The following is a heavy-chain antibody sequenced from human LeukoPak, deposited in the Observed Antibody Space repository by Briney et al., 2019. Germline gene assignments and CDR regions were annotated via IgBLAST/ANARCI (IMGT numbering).Heavy chain of an antibody. V-gene: IGHV3-23*01. CDR3: AKRGPGSPQSGKYYFDY. CDR2: INGRGATT. Sequence: GGSLRLSCAASGFTFSTYCMTWLRQAPGKGREGFSAINGRGATTVYAYSVRGLFTISRDNSKTTLYLQMNSLRAEDTAVYYCAKRGPGSPQSGKYYFDYWGQGPLVTVSS. D-gene: IGHD3-10*01. J-gene: IGHJ4*02. CDR1: GFTFSTYC.